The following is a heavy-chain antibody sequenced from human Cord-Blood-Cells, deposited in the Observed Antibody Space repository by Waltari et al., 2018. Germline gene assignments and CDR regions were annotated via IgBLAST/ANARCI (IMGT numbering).Heavy chain of an antibody. CDR2: STPYLGIA. CDR3: ARDRGPGATYWYFDL. J-gene: IGHJ2*01. V-gene: IGHV1-69*09. D-gene: IGHD3-10*01. CDR1: GGTFSSYA. Sequence: QVQLVQSGAEVKKPGSSVKVSCKASGGTFSSYAISWVRQAPGQGLEGMGRSTPYLGIANDAQKFHGRVTITADKSTSTAYMERSSLRSEDTAVYYCARDRGPGATYWYFDLWGRGTLVTVSS.